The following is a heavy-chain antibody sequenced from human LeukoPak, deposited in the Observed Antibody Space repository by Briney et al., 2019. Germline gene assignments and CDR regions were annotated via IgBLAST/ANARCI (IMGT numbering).Heavy chain of an antibody. CDR1: GYTFTSYG. Sequence: ASVKVSCKASGYTFTSYGISWVRQAPGQGLEWMGRIIPIFGTANYAQKFQGRVTITTDESTSTAYMELSSLRSEDTAVYYCARERGSGSYSDYWGQGTLVTVSS. J-gene: IGHJ4*02. V-gene: IGHV1-69*05. D-gene: IGHD1-26*01. CDR2: IIPIFGTA. CDR3: ARERGSGSYSDY.